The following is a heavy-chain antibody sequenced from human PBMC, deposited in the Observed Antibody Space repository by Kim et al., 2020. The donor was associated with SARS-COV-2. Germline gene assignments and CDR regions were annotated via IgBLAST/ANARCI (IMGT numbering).Heavy chain of an antibody. J-gene: IGHJ4*02. Sequence: GESLKISCKGSGYSFTSYWISWVRQMPGKGLEWMGRIDPSDSYTNYSPSFQGHVTISADKSISTAYLQWSSLKASDTAMYYCARLNRGSSPEPYFDYWGQGTLVTVSS. D-gene: IGHD6-6*01. CDR3: ARLNRGSSPEPYFDY. CDR1: GYSFTSYW. V-gene: IGHV5-10-1*01. CDR2: IDPSDSYT.